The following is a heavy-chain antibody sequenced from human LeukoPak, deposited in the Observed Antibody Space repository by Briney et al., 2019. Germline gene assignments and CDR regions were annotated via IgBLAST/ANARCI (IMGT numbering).Heavy chain of an antibody. CDR1: GFTFSSYG. CDR3: ARDTAVGRLVDY. J-gene: IGHJ4*02. V-gene: IGHV3-33*01. Sequence: GGSLRLSCAASGFTFSSYGFHWVRQAPGKGLEWVADIWYHGRNQYYADSVKGRFTISRDDSKNTLYLQMNSLRAEDTAIYYCARDTAVGRLVDYWGQGTLVTVSS. CDR2: IWYHGRNQ. D-gene: IGHD6-13*01.